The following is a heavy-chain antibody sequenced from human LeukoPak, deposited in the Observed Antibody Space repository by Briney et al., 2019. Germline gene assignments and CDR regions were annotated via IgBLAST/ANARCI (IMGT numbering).Heavy chain of an antibody. CDR3: ARQDYRYCSSTSCYSDAFDI. D-gene: IGHD2-2*01. CDR2: IYPGDSDT. J-gene: IGHJ3*02. CDR1: GYSFTSYW. Sequence: GESLKISCKGSGYSFTSYWIGWVRQMPGKGLEWMGIIYPGDSDTRYSPSFQGQVTISADKSISTAYLQWSSLKASDTAMYYCARQDYRYCSSTSCYSDAFDIWGQGTMVTVSS. V-gene: IGHV5-51*01.